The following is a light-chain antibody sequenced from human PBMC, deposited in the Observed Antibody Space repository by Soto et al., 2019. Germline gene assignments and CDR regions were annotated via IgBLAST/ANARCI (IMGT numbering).Light chain of an antibody. J-gene: IGLJ1*01. CDR3: SSHAGYNNFYV. CDR2: EVN. CDR1: SSDVGYYNY. Sequence: ALTQPPSASGSPGQSVTISCTGTSSDVGYYNYVSWYQQHPGKAPKLMIYEVNKRPSGVPDRFSGSKSGNTASLTVSGLQAEDEADYYCSSHAGYNNFYVFGTGTKLTVL. V-gene: IGLV2-8*01.